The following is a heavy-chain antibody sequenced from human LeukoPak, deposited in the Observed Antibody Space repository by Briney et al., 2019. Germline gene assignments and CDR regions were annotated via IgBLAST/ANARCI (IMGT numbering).Heavy chain of an antibody. CDR2: SGSTT. CDR3: TRDSSYGDSSTAFDY. J-gene: IGHJ4*02. V-gene: IGHV3-23*01. D-gene: IGHD4-17*01. Sequence: GGSLRLSCAASGFIFSGYAMTWVREAPGKGLEGVSSSGSTTDYSDSVKGRFTISRDNSKNTLYLQMNSLSAEDTAVYYCTRDSSYGDSSTAFDYWGQGALVTVSS. CDR1: GFIFSGYA.